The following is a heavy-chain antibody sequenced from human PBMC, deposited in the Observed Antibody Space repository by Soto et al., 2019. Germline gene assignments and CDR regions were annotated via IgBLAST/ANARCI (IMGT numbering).Heavy chain of an antibody. CDR3: ARLWFGELLYGHNWFDP. Sequence: GESLKISCKVSGYRFTTYWIGWVRQMPGKGLEWMGIIYPGDSDTRYSPSFQGQVTISADKSISTAYLQWSSLKASDTAMYYCARLWFGELLYGHNWFDPWGQGTLVTVSS. J-gene: IGHJ5*02. CDR2: IYPGDSDT. CDR1: GYRFTTYW. V-gene: IGHV5-51*01. D-gene: IGHD3-10*01.